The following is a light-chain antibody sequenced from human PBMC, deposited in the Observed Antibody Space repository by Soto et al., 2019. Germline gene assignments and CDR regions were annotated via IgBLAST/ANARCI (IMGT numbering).Light chain of an antibody. CDR3: QQYGRSPRT. CDR2: SAS. Sequence: EIVLTQSPGTLSLSPGERATLSCRASQSVSSTYLAWYQQKPGQAPRLLIYSASSRATGIPDRFRGSGSATDVTLTISRLEPKDFVVYYCQQYGRSPRTFGQATKVSIK. J-gene: IGKJ1*01. CDR1: QSVSSTY. V-gene: IGKV3-20*01.